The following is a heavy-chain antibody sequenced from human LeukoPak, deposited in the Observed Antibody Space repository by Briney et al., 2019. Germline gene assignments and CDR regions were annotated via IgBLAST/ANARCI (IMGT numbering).Heavy chain of an antibody. CDR1: GFSFSDHY. D-gene: IGHD3-10*01. J-gene: IGHJ4*02. Sequence: QAGGSLRLSCAASGFSFSDHYMSWIRQAPGKGLEWVAGIWYDGYNKFYADSAKGRFTISRDNSKNTLYLQMSSLRAEDTALYYCARVSHYGSGYYYTLAYWGQGTLVTVSS. CDR3: ARVSHYGSGYYYTLAY. CDR2: IWYDGYNK. V-gene: IGHV3-33*08.